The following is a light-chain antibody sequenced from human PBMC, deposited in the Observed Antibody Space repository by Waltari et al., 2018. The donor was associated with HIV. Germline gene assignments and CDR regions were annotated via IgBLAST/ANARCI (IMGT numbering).Light chain of an antibody. CDR2: EGT. Sequence: QSALTQPASVSGSPGQSITISCTGSSGDVGSYNLVSWYQQHPGKAPKLIIYEGTKRPSGFSLRFSASKAGNTASLTLLGLQPKDEADYDCCSYAGSRTLAVFGTGTKVTVL. CDR1: SGDVGSYNL. CDR3: CSYAGSRTLAV. J-gene: IGLJ1*01. V-gene: IGLV2-23*01.